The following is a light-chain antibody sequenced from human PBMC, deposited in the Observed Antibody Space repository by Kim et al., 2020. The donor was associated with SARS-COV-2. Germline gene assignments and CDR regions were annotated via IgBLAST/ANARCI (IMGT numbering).Light chain of an antibody. J-gene: IGKJ4*01. V-gene: IGKV1-5*03. Sequence: GDRVSITGRATQSVSGWLAWYQQKPGKAPKLLIYQASTLASGVPSRFSGVDSGTEFTLAISSLQPDDSATYYCQQYNISPLTFGGGTKVDIK. CDR3: QQYNISPLT. CDR2: QAS. CDR1: QSVSGW.